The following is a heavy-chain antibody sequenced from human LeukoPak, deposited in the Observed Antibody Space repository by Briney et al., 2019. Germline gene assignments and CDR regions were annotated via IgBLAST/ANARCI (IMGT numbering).Heavy chain of an antibody. D-gene: IGHD6-19*01. Sequence: GGSLRLSCAASAFTVSSKYMSWVRQAPGKGLEWVSVIYSGGSTYYADSVKGRFTISRDNSKNTLYLQMNSLRAEDTAVYYCATSSGCPLGFDYWGQGTLVTVSS. CDR3: ATSSGCPLGFDY. V-gene: IGHV3-53*01. J-gene: IGHJ4*02. CDR1: AFTVSSKY. CDR2: IYSGGST.